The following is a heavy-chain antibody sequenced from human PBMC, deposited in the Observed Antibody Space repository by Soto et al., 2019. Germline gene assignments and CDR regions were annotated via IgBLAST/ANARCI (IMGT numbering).Heavy chain of an antibody. CDR1: GFTFSSYA. J-gene: IGHJ4*02. D-gene: IGHD1-26*01. V-gene: IGHV3-23*01. CDR3: ARRGSGSYYDY. CDR2: ISGSGGST. Sequence: EVQLLESGGGLVKPGGSLRLSCAASGFTFSSYAMRWVRQAPGKGLEWVSAISGSGGSTYYADSVKGRFTISRDNSKNTLYLQMNSLRAEDTAVYDCARRGSGSYYDYWGQGTLVTVSS.